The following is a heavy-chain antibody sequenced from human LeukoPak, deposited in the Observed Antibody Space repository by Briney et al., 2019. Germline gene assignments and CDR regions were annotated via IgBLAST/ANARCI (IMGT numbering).Heavy chain of an antibody. J-gene: IGHJ4*02. Sequence: PGGSLRLSCAASGFTFSSHTMNWVRQAPGKGLEWVSSISSGSNTIFYADSVKGRFTISRDNAKNSLYLQMNSLRAEDTAVYYCARDQSGWYPLDYWGQGTLVTVSS. V-gene: IGHV3-21*01. CDR1: GFTFSSHT. CDR3: ARDQSGWYPLDY. D-gene: IGHD6-19*01. CDR2: ISSGSNTI.